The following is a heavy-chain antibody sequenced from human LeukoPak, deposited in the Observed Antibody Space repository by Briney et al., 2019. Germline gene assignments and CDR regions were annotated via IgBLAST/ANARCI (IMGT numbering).Heavy chain of an antibody. D-gene: IGHD6-19*01. CDR3: AKDPGQWLVGYFGL. CDR1: GFTFSTSA. V-gene: IGHV3-23*01. Sequence: GGSLRLSCAASGFTFSTSAMSWVRQAPGKGLEWVSSFNGGATYYADSVKGRFTISRGNSKNMLYLQMNGLRAEDTAVYYCAKDPGQWLVGYFGLWGRGTLVTVSS. CDR2: SFNGGAT. J-gene: IGHJ2*01.